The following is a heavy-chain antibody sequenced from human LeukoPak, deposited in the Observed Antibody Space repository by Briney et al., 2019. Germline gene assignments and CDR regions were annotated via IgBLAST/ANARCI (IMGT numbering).Heavy chain of an antibody. J-gene: IGHJ4*02. CDR3: AREFYGSGSYYFFY. CDR2: INPNSGGT. CDR1: GYTFTGYY. V-gene: IGHV1-2*04. D-gene: IGHD3-10*01. Sequence: VSVKVSCKASGYTFTGYYMHWVRQAPGQGLEWMGWINPNSGGTNYAQKFQGWVTMTRDTSISTAYMELSRLRSDDTAVYYCAREFYGSGSYYFFYWGQGTLVTVSS.